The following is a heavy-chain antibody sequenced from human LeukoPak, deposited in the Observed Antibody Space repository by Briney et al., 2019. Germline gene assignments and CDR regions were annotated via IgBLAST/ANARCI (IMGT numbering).Heavy chain of an antibody. CDR3: GRDSTIIGSGWLNWFDP. CDR1: GFSLSSYW. J-gene: IGHJ5*02. CDR2: IKQEGSEK. D-gene: IGHD2-15*01. Sequence: PRGSPRLSCVPSGFSLSSYWLSWVRHAPGTGRGWGANIKQEGSEKNYVDSVKGGFSISRDNTKKPQYLQRKSVRAKETVVCYCGRDSTIIGSGWLNWFDPWGQGTLVTASS. V-gene: IGHV3-7*05.